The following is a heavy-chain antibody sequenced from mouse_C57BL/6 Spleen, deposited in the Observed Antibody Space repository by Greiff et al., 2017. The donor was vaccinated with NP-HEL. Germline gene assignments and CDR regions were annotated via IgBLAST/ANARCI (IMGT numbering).Heavy chain of an antibody. D-gene: IGHD2-3*01. CDR3: VRDYDGYWFAY. CDR2: IRSKSSNSAT. J-gene: IGHJ3*01. V-gene: IGHV10-3*01. CDR1: GFTFTTYA. Sequence: EVQLMESGGGLVQPKGSLKLSCAASGFTFTTYAMHWVRQAPGKGLEWVARIRSKSSNSATYYAVSVKDRFTISRDDSHSMLYLQMNNLKTEDTAMYYCVRDYDGYWFAYWGQGTLVTVSA.